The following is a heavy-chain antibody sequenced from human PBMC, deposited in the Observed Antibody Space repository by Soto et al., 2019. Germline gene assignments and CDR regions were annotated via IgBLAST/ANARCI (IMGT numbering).Heavy chain of an antibody. CDR2: ISSNGGST. CDR3: VKALGYGDYATIYYFDY. CDR1: GFTFSSYA. Sequence: GGSLRLSCSASGFTFSSYAMHWVRQAPGKGLEYVSAISSNGGSTYYADSVKGRFTISRDNSKNTLYLQMSSLRAEDTAVYYCVKALGYGDYATIYYFDYWGQGTLVTVSS. J-gene: IGHJ4*02. D-gene: IGHD4-17*01. V-gene: IGHV3-64D*08.